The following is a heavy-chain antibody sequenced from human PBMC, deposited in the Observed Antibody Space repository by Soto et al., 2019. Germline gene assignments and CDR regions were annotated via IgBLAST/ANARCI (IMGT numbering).Heavy chain of an antibody. CDR1: GGSISGYY. CDR2: MYNTGST. D-gene: IGHD2-21*02. J-gene: IGHJ6*02. Sequence: SETLSLTCTVSGGSISGYYWSWIRQPPGKGLKWIGYMYNTGSTVYNPSFKSRVTISVDTSKNQFSLKLNSVTAADTSVYYCARDLWGYCGTDCYPLDVWGQGTTVTVS. CDR3: ARDLWGYCGTDCYPLDV. V-gene: IGHV4-59*01.